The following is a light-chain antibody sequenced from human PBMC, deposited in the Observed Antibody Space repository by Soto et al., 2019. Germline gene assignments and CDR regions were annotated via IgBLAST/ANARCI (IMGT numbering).Light chain of an antibody. CDR3: KQYSTVVP. CDR2: KSS. J-gene: IGKJ2*01. CDR1: QTISSW. V-gene: IGKV1-5*03. Sequence: IQMTQSPSTLSASVGDRVTITCRASQTISSWLAWYQQKPGNAPQRLIYKSSSLQNGIPSRLSGSGSGTEFTLTDTRLQPDDFATYYYKQYSTVVPFGQRTKLGI.